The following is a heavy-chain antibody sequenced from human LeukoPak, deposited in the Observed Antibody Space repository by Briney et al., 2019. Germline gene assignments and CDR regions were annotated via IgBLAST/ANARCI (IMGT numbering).Heavy chain of an antibody. Sequence: PSETLSLTCTVSGGSISSYYWSGLRQPPGKGLEYIGYTHYSGATNYNPSLKSRVTISLDTSGNQFSLKLSSVTAADTAVYYCASGYCGGACQLGGVDMWGQGTMVTVSS. CDR3: ASGYCGGACQLGGVDM. D-gene: IGHD2-21*02. V-gene: IGHV4-59*01. J-gene: IGHJ3*02. CDR1: GGSISSYY. CDR2: THYSGAT.